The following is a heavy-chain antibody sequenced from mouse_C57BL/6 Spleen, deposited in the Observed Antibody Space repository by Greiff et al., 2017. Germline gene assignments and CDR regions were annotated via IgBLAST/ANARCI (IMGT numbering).Heavy chain of an antibody. J-gene: IGHJ1*03. D-gene: IGHD1-1*01. CDR2: ISSGGDYI. V-gene: IGHV5-9-1*02. Sequence: EVHLVESGEGLVKPGGSLKLSCAASGFTFSSYAMSWVRQTPEKRLEWVAYISSGGDYIYYADTVKGRFTISRDNDRNTLYLQMSSLKSDDTAMYYCTRDEPIYYYGSSYRYFDVWGTGTTVTVSS. CDR3: TRDEPIYYYGSSYRYFDV. CDR1: GFTFSSYA.